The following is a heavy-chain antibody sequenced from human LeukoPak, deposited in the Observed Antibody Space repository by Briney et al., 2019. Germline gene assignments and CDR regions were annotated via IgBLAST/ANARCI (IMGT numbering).Heavy chain of an antibody. J-gene: IGHJ4*02. CDR3: ARDWSSSWLYFDY. V-gene: IGHV4-61*02. Sequence: SETLSPTCTVSGGSINSGSYYWSWIRQPAGKGLEWIGRVHASGSTNYNPSLKSRVTISVDTSKNQFSLKLTSVTAADTAVYYCARDWSSSWLYFDYWGQGTLVTVSS. CDR2: VHASGST. D-gene: IGHD6-13*01. CDR1: GGSINSGSYY.